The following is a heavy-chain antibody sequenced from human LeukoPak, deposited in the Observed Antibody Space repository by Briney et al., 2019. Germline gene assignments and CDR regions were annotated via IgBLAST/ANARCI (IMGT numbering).Heavy chain of an antibody. CDR1: GGTFSSYA. CDR3: ARGLLEWLCDV. J-gene: IGHJ6*04. D-gene: IGHD3-3*01. V-gene: IGHV1-69*13. Sequence: ASVKLSCKASGGTFSSYAISWRRQAPGQGLEWMGGIIPIFGTANYAQKFQGRVTITADEPTSTAYMELSSLRSEDTAVYYCARGLLEWLCDVWGKGTTVTVSS. CDR2: IIPIFGTA.